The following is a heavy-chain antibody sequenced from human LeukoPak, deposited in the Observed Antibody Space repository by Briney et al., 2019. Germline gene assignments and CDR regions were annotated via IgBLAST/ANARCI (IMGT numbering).Heavy chain of an antibody. J-gene: IGHJ5*02. CDR1: GYTFTGYY. Sequence: ASVKVSCKASGYTFTGYYMHWVRQAPGQGLEGMGWINPNRCGTNYAQKFQGRVTMTRDTSISTAYMELSRLRSDDTTVHYRARGPHASSTRCYSSWFDPWGQGTLVTVSS. CDR2: INPNRCGT. D-gene: IGHD2-2*01. V-gene: IGHV1-2*02. CDR3: ARGPHASSTRCYSSWFDP.